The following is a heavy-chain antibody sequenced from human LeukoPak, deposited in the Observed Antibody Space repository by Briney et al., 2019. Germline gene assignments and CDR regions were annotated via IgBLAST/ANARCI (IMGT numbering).Heavy chain of an antibody. CDR2: ISAYNGNT. CDR3: ARDSNPGVPEMEDN. Sequence: ASVKVSCKASGGTFSSYAISWVRQPPGQGLEWMGWISAYNGNTNYTQKFQGRVTFTTDIATTTAYMELRGLRSDDTAVYFCARDSNPGVPEMEDNWGQGTLVTVSS. J-gene: IGHJ4*02. D-gene: IGHD5-24*01. V-gene: IGHV1-18*01. CDR1: GGTFSSYA.